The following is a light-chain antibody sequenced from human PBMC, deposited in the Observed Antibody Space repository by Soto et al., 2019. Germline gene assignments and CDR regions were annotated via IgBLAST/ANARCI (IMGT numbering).Light chain of an antibody. CDR2: DVS. J-gene: IGLJ1*01. Sequence: QSALTQPASVSGSPGQSITISCTGTSSDVGGYNYVSWYQQHPGKAPKLMIYDVSNRPSGVSSRFSGSKSGNTASLTISGLQAEDEADYYCRAWDSSLRAVYVFGTGTKAPS. CDR3: RAWDSSLRAVYV. CDR1: SSDVGGYNY. V-gene: IGLV2-14*01.